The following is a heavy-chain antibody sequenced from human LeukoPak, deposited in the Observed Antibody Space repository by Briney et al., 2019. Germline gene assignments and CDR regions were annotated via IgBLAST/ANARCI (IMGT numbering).Heavy chain of an antibody. V-gene: IGHV4-39*01. J-gene: IGHJ5*02. D-gene: IGHD3-10*01. CDR2: IYYSGST. Sequence: PSETLSLTCTVSGGSISSSSYYWGWIRQPPGKGLEWIGSIYYSGSTYYNPSLKSRVTISVDTSKNQFSLKLSSVTAADTAVYYCARHKYYYRAQINWFDPWGQGTLVTVSS. CDR3: ARHKYYYRAQINWFDP. CDR1: GGSISSSSYY.